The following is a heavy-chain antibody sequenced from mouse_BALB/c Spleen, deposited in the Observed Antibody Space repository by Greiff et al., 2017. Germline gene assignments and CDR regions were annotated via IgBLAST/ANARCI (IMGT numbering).Heavy chain of an antibody. CDR3: ARKYGNYPYYYAMDY. J-gene: IGHJ4*01. D-gene: IGHD2-10*02. CDR1: GFNIKDTY. V-gene: IGHV14-3*02. Sequence: VQLQQSGAELVKPGASVKLSCTASGFNIKDTYMHWVKQRPEQGLEWIGRIDPANGNTKYDPKFQGKATITADTSSNTAYLQLSSLTSEDTAVYYCARKYGNYPYYYAMDYWGQGTSVTVSS. CDR2: IDPANGNT.